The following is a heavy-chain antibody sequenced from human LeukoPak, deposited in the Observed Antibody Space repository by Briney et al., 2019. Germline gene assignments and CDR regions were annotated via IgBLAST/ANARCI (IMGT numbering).Heavy chain of an antibody. Sequence: HTGGSLRLSCAASGFTFSSYAMSWVRQAPGKGLEWVAVISYDGSNKYYADSVKGRFTISRDNSKNTLYLQMNSLRAEDTAVYYCARGHSITMIVVVDFDYWGQGTLVTVSS. CDR2: ISYDGSNK. V-gene: IGHV3-30-3*01. CDR3: ARGHSITMIVVVDFDY. CDR1: GFTFSSYA. J-gene: IGHJ4*02. D-gene: IGHD3-22*01.